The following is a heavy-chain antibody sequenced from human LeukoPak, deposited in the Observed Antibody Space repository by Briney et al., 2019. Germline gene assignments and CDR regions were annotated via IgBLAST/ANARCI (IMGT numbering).Heavy chain of an antibody. V-gene: IGHV3-23*01. D-gene: IGHD6-19*01. CDR3: AKVFLQWLVRAEYFQH. Sequence: GGSLRLSCAASGFTFSSYAMSWVRQAPGKGLEWVSAISGSGGSTYYADSVKGRFTIPRDNSKNTLYLQMNSLRAEDTAVYYCAKVFLQWLVRAEYFQHWGQGTLVTVSS. CDR1: GFTFSSYA. J-gene: IGHJ1*01. CDR2: ISGSGGST.